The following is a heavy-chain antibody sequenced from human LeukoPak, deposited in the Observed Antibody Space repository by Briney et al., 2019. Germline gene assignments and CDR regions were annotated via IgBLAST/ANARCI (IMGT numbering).Heavy chain of an antibody. Sequence: GGSLRLSCAASGFTFSSYGMSWVRQAPGKGLEWVSAISGSGGSTYYADSVKGRFTISRDNAKNSLYLQMNSLRAEDTAVYYCASYGGSYYGYWGQGTLVTVSS. CDR1: GFTFSSYG. V-gene: IGHV3-23*01. CDR2: ISGSGGST. D-gene: IGHD1-26*01. CDR3: ASYGGSYYGY. J-gene: IGHJ4*02.